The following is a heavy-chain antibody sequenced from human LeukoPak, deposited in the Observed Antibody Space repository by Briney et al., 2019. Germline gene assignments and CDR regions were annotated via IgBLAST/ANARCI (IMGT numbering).Heavy chain of an antibody. CDR2: ISGSGGST. CDR3: AKDMGRELLEYYFDY. V-gene: IGHV3-23*01. J-gene: IGHJ4*02. CDR1: GFTFSSYA. D-gene: IGHD1-26*01. Sequence: PGGSLRLSCAASGFTFSSYAMSWVRQAPGKGLEWVSAISGSGGSTYYADSVKGRFTISRDNSKNTLYLQMNSLRAEDTAVYYCAKDMGRELLEYYFDYWGQGTLVTVSS.